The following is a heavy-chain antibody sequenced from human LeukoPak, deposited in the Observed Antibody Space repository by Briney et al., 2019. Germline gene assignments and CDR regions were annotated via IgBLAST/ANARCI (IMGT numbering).Heavy chain of an antibody. D-gene: IGHD6-19*01. J-gene: IGHJ4*02. CDR2: INPSGGST. CDR3: ASLGYSSGWSYYFDY. Sequence: GASVKVSCKASGYTFTGYYMHWVRQAPGQGLEWMGIINPSGGSTSYAQKFQGRVTMTRDTSTSTVYMELSRLRSDDTAVYYCASLGYSSGWSYYFDYWGQGTLVTVSS. CDR1: GYTFTGYY. V-gene: IGHV1-46*01.